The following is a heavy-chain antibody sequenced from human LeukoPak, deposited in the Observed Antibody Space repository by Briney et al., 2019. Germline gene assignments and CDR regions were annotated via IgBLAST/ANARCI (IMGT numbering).Heavy chain of an antibody. Sequence: PSETLSLTCTVSGGSMSSSSYNSGWIRQPPGKGLEWIGSIYYSGSTYYNPSLKSRVTISVDTSKNQFSLKLSSVTAADTAVYYCASPLGYCSGTNCYGENWGQGTLVTVSS. CDR1: GGSMSSSSYN. CDR2: IYYSGST. V-gene: IGHV4-39*01. J-gene: IGHJ4*02. CDR3: ASPLGYCSGTNCYGEN. D-gene: IGHD2-2*01.